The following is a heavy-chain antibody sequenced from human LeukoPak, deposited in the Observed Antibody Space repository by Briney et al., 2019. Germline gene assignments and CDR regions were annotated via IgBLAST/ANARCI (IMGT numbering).Heavy chain of an antibody. CDR1: GFTFDDYA. CDR2: ISWNSGSI. D-gene: IGHD2-2*01. J-gene: IGHJ4*02. Sequence: GRSLRLSCAASGFTFDDYAMHWVRQAPGKGLEWVSGISWNSGSIGYADSVKGRFTISRDNAKNSLYLQMNSLRAEDTALYYCAKDLGSSPQNYFDYWGRGTLVTVSS. V-gene: IGHV3-9*01. CDR3: AKDLGSSPQNYFDY.